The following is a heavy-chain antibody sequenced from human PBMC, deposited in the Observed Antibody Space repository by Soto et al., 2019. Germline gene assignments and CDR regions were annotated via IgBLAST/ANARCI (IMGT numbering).Heavy chain of an antibody. CDR3: ARDRGAVTGQDFDY. D-gene: IGHD6-19*01. CDR1: GFTFSAFY. J-gene: IGHJ4*02. CDR2: LSSSGTSA. V-gene: IGHV3-11*05. Sequence: PGGSLRLSCAASGFTFSAFYMSWIRQAPGKGLEYISYLSSSGTSANYADSVKGRFTISRDNAKNSLYLQMNSLRAEDTAVYYCARDRGAVTGQDFDYWGQGALVTVSS.